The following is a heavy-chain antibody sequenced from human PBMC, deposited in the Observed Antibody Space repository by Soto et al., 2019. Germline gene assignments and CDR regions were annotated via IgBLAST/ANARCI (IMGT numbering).Heavy chain of an antibody. CDR2: INHSGST. CDR3: ARGRSWYLNAFDI. V-gene: IGHV4-34*01. Sequence: SETLSLTCAVYGGSFSGYYWSWIRQPPGKGLEWIGEINHSGSTNYNPSLKSRVTISVDTSKNQFSLKLSSVTAADTAVYYCARGRSWYLNAFDIWGQGTRVTVSS. D-gene: IGHD6-13*01. CDR1: GGSFSGYY. J-gene: IGHJ3*02.